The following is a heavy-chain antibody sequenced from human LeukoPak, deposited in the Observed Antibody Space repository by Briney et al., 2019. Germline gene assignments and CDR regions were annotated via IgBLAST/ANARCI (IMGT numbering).Heavy chain of an antibody. J-gene: IGHJ4*02. V-gene: IGHV1-2*02. CDR3: ARDREPYDSSGYLIAH. CDR2: INPNSGGT. Sequence: ASVKVSCKASGYTFTGYYMHWVRQAPGQGLGWMGWINPNSGGTNYAQKFQGRVTMTRDTSISTAYMELSRLRSDDTAVYYCARDREPYDSSGYLIAHWGQGTLVTVSS. D-gene: IGHD3-22*01. CDR1: GYTFTGYY.